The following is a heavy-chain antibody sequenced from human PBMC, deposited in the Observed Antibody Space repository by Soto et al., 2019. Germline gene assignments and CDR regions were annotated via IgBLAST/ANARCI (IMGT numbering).Heavy chain of an antibody. D-gene: IGHD3-10*01. CDR1: GFTFSSYS. CDR2: ISSSSSYI. CDR3: ARDRYDGVAITMVRGVITTDPFDY. Sequence: GGSRRLSCAASGFTFSSYSMNWVRQAPGKGLEWVSSISSSSSYIYYADSVKGRFTISRDNAKNSLYLQMNSLRAEDTAVYYCARDRYDGVAITMVRGVITTDPFDYWGQGTLVTVSS. V-gene: IGHV3-21*01. J-gene: IGHJ4*02.